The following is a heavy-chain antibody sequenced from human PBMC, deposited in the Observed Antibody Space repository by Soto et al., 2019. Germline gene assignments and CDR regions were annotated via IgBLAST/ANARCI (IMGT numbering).Heavy chain of an antibody. D-gene: IGHD6-19*01. J-gene: IGHJ4*02. CDR2: IIPILGIA. CDR3: ARSSSYSSGWYGY. V-gene: IGHV1-69*02. Sequence: QVQLVQSGAEVKKPGSSVKVSCKASGGTFSSYTISWVRQASGQGLEWMGRIIPILGIANYAQKFQGRVTITADKSTSTAYMELSSLRSEDTAVYYCARSSSYSSGWYGYWGQGTLVTVSS. CDR1: GGTFSSYT.